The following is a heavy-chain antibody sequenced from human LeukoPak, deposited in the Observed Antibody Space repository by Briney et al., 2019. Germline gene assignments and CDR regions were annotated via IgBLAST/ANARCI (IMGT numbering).Heavy chain of an antibody. CDR1: GFTFSDYY. J-gene: IGHJ4*02. Sequence: GGSLRLSCAASGFTFSDYYMSWIRQAPGKGLEWVSYISSSGSTIFYADSVKGRFTTSRDNAKNSLYLQMNSLRAEDTAVYYCARDFDYYDDSGYQTYYFDYWGQGTLVTVSS. V-gene: IGHV3-11*01. D-gene: IGHD3-22*01. CDR2: ISSSGSTI. CDR3: ARDFDYYDDSGYQTYYFDY.